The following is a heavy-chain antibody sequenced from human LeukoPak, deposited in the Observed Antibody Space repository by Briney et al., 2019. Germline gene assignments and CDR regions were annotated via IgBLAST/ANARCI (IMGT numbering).Heavy chain of an antibody. Sequence: GGSLRLSCAASGFTFSSYWMSWVRQAPGKGLEWVANMKYDGSEKDYVDSVKGRFTISRDNAKNSLYLQMNSLRAEDTAVYSGARDIEAAGLFFDSWGQGTLVTVSS. CDR3: ARDIEAAGLFFDS. J-gene: IGHJ4*02. V-gene: IGHV3-7*01. D-gene: IGHD6-13*01. CDR1: GFTFSSYW. CDR2: MKYDGSEK.